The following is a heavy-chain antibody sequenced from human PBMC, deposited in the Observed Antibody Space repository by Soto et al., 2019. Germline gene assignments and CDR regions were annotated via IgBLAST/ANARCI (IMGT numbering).Heavy chain of an antibody. D-gene: IGHD3-10*01. Sequence: QLQLQESGPGLVKPSETLSLTCTVSGGSISSSTYYWGWIRQPPGKGLEWIGSIYYSGSTYYNPSLKSRVTISVDTSKNQFSLKLSSVTAADTAMYFCARPYASGSYLNWFDPWGQGTLVTVSS. CDR2: IYYSGST. CDR1: GGSISSSTYY. CDR3: ARPYASGSYLNWFDP. J-gene: IGHJ5*02. V-gene: IGHV4-39*01.